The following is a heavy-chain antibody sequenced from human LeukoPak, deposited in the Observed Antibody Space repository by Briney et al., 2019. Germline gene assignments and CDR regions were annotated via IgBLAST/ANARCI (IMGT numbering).Heavy chain of an antibody. Sequence: ASVKVSCKASGYTFTGYYMHWVRRAPGQGLEWMGWINPNSGGTNYAQKFQGRVTMTTDTSINTAYMEVSSQRSEDTAVYYCVKFYYDSSCYPLRDAFDIWGQGTMVTVSS. V-gene: IGHV1-2*02. CDR3: VKFYYDSSCYPLRDAFDI. J-gene: IGHJ3*02. CDR1: GYTFTGYY. D-gene: IGHD3-22*01. CDR2: INPNSGGT.